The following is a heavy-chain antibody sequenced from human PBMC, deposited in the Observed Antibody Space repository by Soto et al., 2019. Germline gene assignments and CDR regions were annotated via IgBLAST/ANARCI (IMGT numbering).Heavy chain of an antibody. V-gene: IGHV1-2*02. J-gene: IGHJ6*02. CDR2: INPNSGGT. CDR1: GYTFTGYY. D-gene: IGHD3-3*01. Sequence: GASVKVSCKASGYTFTGYYMHWVRQAPGQGLEWMGWINPNSGGTNYAQKFQGRVTMTRDTSISTAYMELSRLRSDDTAVYYCARGEVVLRFLEWPIGGYYYYGMDVWGQGTTVTVSS. CDR3: ARGEVVLRFLEWPIGGYYYYGMDV.